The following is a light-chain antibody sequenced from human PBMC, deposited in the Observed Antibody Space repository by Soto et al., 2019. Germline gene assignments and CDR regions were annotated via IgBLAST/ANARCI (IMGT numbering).Light chain of an antibody. CDR2: DAS. CDR1: QGITGW. Sequence: DIQLTQSPSTLSASVGDRVTITCRASQGITGWLAWYQQKPGKAPKLLIFDASTLESGVPPRFIGSGSGTEFTLSISNLQPDDFATYYCQQYQRYWTFGHGTKVEVK. V-gene: IGKV1-5*01. J-gene: IGKJ1*01. CDR3: QQYQRYWT.